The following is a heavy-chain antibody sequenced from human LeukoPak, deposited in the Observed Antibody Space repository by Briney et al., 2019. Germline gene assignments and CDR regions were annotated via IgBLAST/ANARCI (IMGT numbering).Heavy chain of an antibody. CDR1: GFTFSNAW. Sequence: GGSLRLSCAASGFTFSNAWMSWVRQAPGEGLEWVGRIKRTSDGGTTDYAAPVKGRFTISRDDSKNMVYLQMNSLTTEDTAVYYCATDLLDDWGQGTLDTVSS. CDR3: ATDLLDD. CDR2: IKRTSDGGTT. J-gene: IGHJ4*02. V-gene: IGHV3-15*01.